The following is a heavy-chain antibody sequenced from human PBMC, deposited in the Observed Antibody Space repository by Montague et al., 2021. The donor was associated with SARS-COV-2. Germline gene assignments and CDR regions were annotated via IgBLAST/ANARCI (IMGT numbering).Heavy chain of an antibody. CDR2: IYYSGST. CDR1: GGSISSYY. V-gene: IGHV4-59*01. Sequence: SETLSLTCTVSGGSISSYYWSWIRQPPGKGLEWIGYIYYSGSTNYNPSLKSRVTISVDTSKNQFSTKLSSVTAADTAVYYCAREVRYYYDSSGPGAFDIWGQGTMVTVSS. J-gene: IGHJ3*02. CDR3: AREVRYYYDSSGPGAFDI. D-gene: IGHD3-22*01.